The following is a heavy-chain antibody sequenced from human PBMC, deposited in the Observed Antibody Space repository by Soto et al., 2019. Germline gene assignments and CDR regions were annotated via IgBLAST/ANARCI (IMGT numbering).Heavy chain of an antibody. D-gene: IGHD3-9*01. Sequence: ASVKVSCKASGYTLTSYDINWVRQATGQGLEWMGWMNPNSGNTGYAQKFQGRVTMTRNTSISTAYMELSSLRSEDTAVYYCARWGSRLVRSSYYYGMDVWGQGTTVTV. CDR3: ARWGSRLVRSSYYYGMDV. CDR1: GYTLTSYD. J-gene: IGHJ6*02. V-gene: IGHV1-8*01. CDR2: MNPNSGNT.